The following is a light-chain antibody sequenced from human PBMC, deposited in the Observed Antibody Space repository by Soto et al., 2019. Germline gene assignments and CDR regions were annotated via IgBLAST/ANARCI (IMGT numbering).Light chain of an antibody. Sequence: DIQMTQSPSSLSASLGDRVTITCQASQDIRKYLSWYQQKPGRAPKLLIYGASNLETWVPSRFSGSGYGTDFTFAISSLEPEDIATYYCQHYDNLPPFTFGPGTKVAIK. J-gene: IGKJ3*01. CDR3: QHYDNLPPFT. V-gene: IGKV1-33*01. CDR1: QDIRKY. CDR2: GAS.